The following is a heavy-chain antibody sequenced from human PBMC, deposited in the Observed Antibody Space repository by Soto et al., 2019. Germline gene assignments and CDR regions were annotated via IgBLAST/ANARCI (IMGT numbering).Heavy chain of an antibody. J-gene: IGHJ4*02. CDR1: GYTFTSDV. Sequence: QVRLVQSGAEVKKPGASVKVSCKASGYTFTSDVISWVRQAPGQGLEWMGWTSDYNANTNYSQKLQGRVTMTTDTSTSTAFMELWSLTSDDTAVYYCARSSMVRDLLFDYWGQGTLVTVSS. CDR2: TSDYNANT. CDR3: ARSSMVRDLLFDY. D-gene: IGHD3-10*01. V-gene: IGHV1-18*01.